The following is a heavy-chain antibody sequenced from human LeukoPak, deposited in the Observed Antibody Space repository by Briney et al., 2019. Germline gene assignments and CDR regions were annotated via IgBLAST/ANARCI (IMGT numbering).Heavy chain of an antibody. CDR3: AKLSGAYGDSRDY. Sequence: PGGSLRLSCAASGFTFSSYGMHWVRQAPGKGLEWVAFIRYDGSNKYYADSVKGRFTISRDYSKNTLYLQANSLRPEDTAVYYCAKLSGAYGDSRDYWGQGTLVTVSS. D-gene: IGHD4-17*01. CDR2: IRYDGSNK. J-gene: IGHJ4*02. CDR1: GFTFSSYG. V-gene: IGHV3-30*02.